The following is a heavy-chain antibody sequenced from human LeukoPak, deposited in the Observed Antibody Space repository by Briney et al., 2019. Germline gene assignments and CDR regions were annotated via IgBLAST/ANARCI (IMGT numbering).Heavy chain of an antibody. D-gene: IGHD6-13*01. Sequence: GGSLRLSCAASGFTVSSNYIGWVRQAPGKGLEWVSVIYSGGSTYYADSVKGRFTISRHNSKNMLYLQMNSLRAEDTAVYYCARGGQQLVNDAFDIWGQGTMVAVSS. J-gene: IGHJ3*02. CDR3: ARGGQQLVNDAFDI. V-gene: IGHV3-53*04. CDR1: GFTVSSNY. CDR2: IYSGGST.